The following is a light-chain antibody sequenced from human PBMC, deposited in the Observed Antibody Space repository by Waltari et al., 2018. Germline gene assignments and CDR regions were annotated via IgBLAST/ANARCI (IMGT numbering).Light chain of an antibody. CDR1: SGHSSNI. CDR3: QTGGHGTWV. Sequence: QLVLTQSHSASAYLGASVKFTCTLSSGHSSNIIAWHQQQQEKGPRYLMKVNSDGSHSKGDEIPDCFSGSGSGTERYLTVSSVQSEDEADYYCQTGGHGTWVFGGGTKLTVL. V-gene: IGLV4-69*01. J-gene: IGLJ3*02. CDR2: VNSDGSH.